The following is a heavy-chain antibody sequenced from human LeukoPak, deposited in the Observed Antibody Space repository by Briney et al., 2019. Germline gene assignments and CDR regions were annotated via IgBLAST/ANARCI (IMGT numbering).Heavy chain of an antibody. CDR2: INHSGST. CDR3: ARRLSVVRGVNNWFDP. CDR1: GGSFSGYY. V-gene: IGHV4-34*01. J-gene: IGHJ5*02. D-gene: IGHD3-10*01. Sequence: SETLSLTCAVYGGSFSGYYWSWIRQPPGKGLEWIGEINHSGSTNYNPSLKSRVTISVDTSKNQFSLKLSSVTAADTAVYYCARRLSVVRGVNNWFDPWGQGTLVTVSS.